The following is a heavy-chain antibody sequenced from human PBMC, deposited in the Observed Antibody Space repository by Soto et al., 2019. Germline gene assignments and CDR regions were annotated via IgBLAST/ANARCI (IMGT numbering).Heavy chain of an antibody. CDR3: ARGGDYDILTGYYNLDY. Sequence: PSVKVSCKASGYTFTSYGISWVRQAPGQGLEWMGWISPYNGNTNYAQKLQGRVTMTTDTSTSTAYMELRSLRSDDTAVYYCARGGDYDILTGYYNLDYWGQGTLVTVSS. CDR1: GYTFTSYG. J-gene: IGHJ4*02. D-gene: IGHD3-9*01. CDR2: ISPYNGNT. V-gene: IGHV1-18*04.